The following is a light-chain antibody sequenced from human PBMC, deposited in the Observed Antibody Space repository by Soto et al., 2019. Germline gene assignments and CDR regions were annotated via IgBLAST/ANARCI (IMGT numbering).Light chain of an antibody. CDR3: QQFNAYPLT. CDR2: GAS. Sequence: DLQLTQSPSFLSASVGDRVTISCRASQGISDYLAWYQQKPGKAPKLLIYGASTLQSGVPSRFSGSASGTEFTLTISSLQPEEFATYFCQQFNAYPLTFGGGTKLEIK. V-gene: IGKV1-9*01. CDR1: QGISDY. J-gene: IGKJ4*01.